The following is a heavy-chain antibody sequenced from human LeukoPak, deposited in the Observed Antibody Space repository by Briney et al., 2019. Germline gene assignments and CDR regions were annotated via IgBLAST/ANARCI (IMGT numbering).Heavy chain of an antibody. CDR2: ISSSSSTI. Sequence: GGSLRLSCAASGFTFSSYSMNWVRQAPGKGLEWVSYISSSSSTIYYADSVKGRFTISRDNAKNSLYLQMNSLRAEDTAVYYCARGRPKHWSGGSCYSYYHYYYYMDVWGKGTTVTVSS. V-gene: IGHV3-48*01. J-gene: IGHJ6*03. CDR1: GFTFSSYS. D-gene: IGHD2-15*01. CDR3: ARGRPKHWSGGSCYSYYHYYYYMDV.